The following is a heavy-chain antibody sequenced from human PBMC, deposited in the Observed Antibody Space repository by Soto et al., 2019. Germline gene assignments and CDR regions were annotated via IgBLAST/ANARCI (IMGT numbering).Heavy chain of an antibody. J-gene: IGHJ5*02. Sequence: GASVKVSCKASGYTFTGYYMHWVRQAPGQGLEWMGWINPNSGGTNYAQKLQGRVTMTRDTSISTAYMELSRLRSDDTAVYYCARDLISFPSIAASWGWFDPWGQGTLVTVSS. D-gene: IGHD6-6*01. CDR2: INPNSGGT. V-gene: IGHV1-2*02. CDR1: GYTFTGYY. CDR3: ARDLISFPSIAASWGWFDP.